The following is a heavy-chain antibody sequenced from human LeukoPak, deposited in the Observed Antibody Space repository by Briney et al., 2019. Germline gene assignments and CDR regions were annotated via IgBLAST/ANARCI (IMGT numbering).Heavy chain of an antibody. CDR1: EITFSRYW. D-gene: IGHD6-19*01. CDR2: IKQDGSEK. Sequence: GGSLRLSCAASEITFSRYWMTWVRQAPGKGPEWVATIKQDGSEKYYVDSVKGRFTISRDNTKNSLYLQVNTLRAEDTAVYYCARGGQSSSWFWIDWGQGTQVTVSS. J-gene: IGHJ4*02. CDR3: ARGGQSSSWFWID. V-gene: IGHV3-7*01.